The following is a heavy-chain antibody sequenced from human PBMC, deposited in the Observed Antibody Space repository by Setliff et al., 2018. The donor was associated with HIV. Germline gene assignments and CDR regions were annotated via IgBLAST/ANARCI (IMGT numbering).Heavy chain of an antibody. D-gene: IGHD2-15*01. V-gene: IGHV4-39*06. Sequence: NPSETLSLTCTVSGGSLNSTSYYWGWIRQPPGNGLELIGSIYHTGSTYYKPSLKSRVTISVDTSKNKFPLRLSSVTAADTSMYYCARVSIPSWYSIPTYNYYYMDVWGKGTKVTVSS. J-gene: IGHJ6*03. CDR3: ARVSIPSWYSIPTYNYYYMDV. CDR1: GGSLNSTSYY. CDR2: IYHTGST.